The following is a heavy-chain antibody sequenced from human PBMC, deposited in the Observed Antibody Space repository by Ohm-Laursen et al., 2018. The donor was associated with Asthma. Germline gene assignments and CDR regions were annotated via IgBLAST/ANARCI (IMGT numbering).Heavy chain of an antibody. Sequence: SLRLSCAASGFTFSVSWMIWVRQAPGKGLQWLAFIKPDGSQTYYADSMEGRFSISRDNSKNSLYLQMNSLRAEDTAVYYCARAGREQELVLDYYYYGMDVWGQGTTVTVSS. CDR2: IKPDGSQT. J-gene: IGHJ6*02. V-gene: IGHV3-7*01. CDR3: ARAGREQELVLDYYYYGMDV. D-gene: IGHD6-13*01. CDR1: GFTFSVSW.